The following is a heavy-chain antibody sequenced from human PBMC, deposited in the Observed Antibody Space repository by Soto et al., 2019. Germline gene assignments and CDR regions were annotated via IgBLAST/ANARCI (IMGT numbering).Heavy chain of an antibody. CDR2: INSDGSST. D-gene: IGHD6-19*01. Sequence: GGSLRLSCAASGFTFSSYWMHWVRQAPGKGLVWVSRINSDGSSTSYADSVKGRFTISRDNAKNTLYLQMNSLRAEDTAVYYCARGSSGWEAAHAFDIWGQGTMVTVSS. J-gene: IGHJ3*02. V-gene: IGHV3-74*01. CDR3: ARGSSGWEAAHAFDI. CDR1: GFTFSSYW.